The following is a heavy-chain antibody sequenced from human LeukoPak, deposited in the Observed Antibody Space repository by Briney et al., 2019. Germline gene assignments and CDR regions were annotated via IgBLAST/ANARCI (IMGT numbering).Heavy chain of an antibody. CDR3: ARYHGGYFAY. V-gene: IGHV3-7*01. CDR1: GFTFSVFW. D-gene: IGHD2-15*01. CDR2: IKQDGSEK. J-gene: IGHJ4*02. Sequence: PGGSLRISCAASGFTFSVFWMSWIRQAPGKGLEWVANIKQDGSEKYYVDSVKGRFTISRDNDNNSMYLQINSLRAGDTAVYYCARYHGGYFAYWGQGTLVTVSS.